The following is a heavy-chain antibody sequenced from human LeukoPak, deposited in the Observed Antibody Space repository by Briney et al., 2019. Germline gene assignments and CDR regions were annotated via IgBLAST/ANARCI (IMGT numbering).Heavy chain of an antibody. D-gene: IGHD6-6*01. J-gene: IGHJ4*02. Sequence: ASVKVSCKASGGTFSSYAISWVRQAPGQGLEWMGWISLYNGNTDYAQKLQGRVTMTTDTSTSTAYMELRSLRSDDTAVYYCVFWRGYSSSPDYWGQGTLVTVSS. CDR2: ISLYNGNT. V-gene: IGHV1-18*01. CDR1: GGTFSSYA. CDR3: VFWRGYSSSPDY.